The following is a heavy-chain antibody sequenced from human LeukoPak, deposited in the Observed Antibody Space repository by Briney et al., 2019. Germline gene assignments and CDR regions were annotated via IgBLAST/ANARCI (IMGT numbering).Heavy chain of an antibody. CDR2: IRYDGSNK. CDR1: GFTFSSYG. Sequence: GGSLRLSCAASGFTFSSYGMHWVRQAPGKGLEWVAFIRYDGSNKYYADSVKGRFTISRDNSKNTLYLQMNSLRAEDTAVYYCAKVWRVPAAPPLPPRIDYWGQGTLVTVSS. CDR3: AKVWRVPAAPPLPPRIDY. J-gene: IGHJ4*02. V-gene: IGHV3-30*02. D-gene: IGHD2-2*01.